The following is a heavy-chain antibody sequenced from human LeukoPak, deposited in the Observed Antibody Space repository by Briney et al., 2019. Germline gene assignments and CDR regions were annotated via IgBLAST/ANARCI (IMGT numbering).Heavy chain of an antibody. V-gene: IGHV4-38-2*02. CDR1: GYSISSGYY. Sequence: SETLSLTCTVSGYSISSGYYWSWIRQPPGKGLEWIGEINHSGSTNYNPSLKSRVTISVDTSKNQFSLKLSSVTAADTAVYYCARQNAGLRYFDWFGLQSNYHAFDIWGQGTMVTVSS. CDR3: ARQNAGLRYFDWFGLQSNYHAFDI. J-gene: IGHJ3*02. D-gene: IGHD3-9*01. CDR2: INHSGST.